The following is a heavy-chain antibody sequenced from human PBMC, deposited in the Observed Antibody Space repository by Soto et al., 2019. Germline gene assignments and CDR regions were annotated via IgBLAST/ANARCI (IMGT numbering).Heavy chain of an antibody. Sequence: GGSLRLSCAASGFTFPNAWMSWVRQAPGKGLEWVGRIKAKNDGETTDYAPPVKGRFTISRDNSKNTLYLQMNSLKTEDTAVYYCARDLGGPTMVRGVIIGPGILSGSANYYGMDVWGQGTTVTVSS. CDR2: IKAKNDGETT. J-gene: IGHJ6*02. CDR1: GFTFPNAW. V-gene: IGHV3-15*01. CDR3: ARDLGGPTMVRGVIIGPGILSGSANYYGMDV. D-gene: IGHD3-10*01.